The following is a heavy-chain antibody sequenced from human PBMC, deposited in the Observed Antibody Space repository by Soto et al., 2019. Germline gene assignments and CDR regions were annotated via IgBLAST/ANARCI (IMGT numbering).Heavy chain of an antibody. V-gene: IGHV2-5*01. D-gene: IGHD2-2*01. J-gene: IGHJ5*02. Sequence: SGPTLVNPTQTLTLTCTFSGFSLTTSGVGVGWIRQPPGKALEWLALIYLNDDKRYSPSLRGRLTITKDTSKNQVVLAMTNMGPVDTATYYCAHHTITPATNWFDPWGLGTLVTVSS. CDR2: IYLNDDK. CDR3: AHHTITPATNWFDP. CDR1: GFSLTTSGVG.